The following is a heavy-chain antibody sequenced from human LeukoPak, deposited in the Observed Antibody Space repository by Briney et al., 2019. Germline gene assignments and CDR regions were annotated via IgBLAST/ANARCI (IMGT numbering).Heavy chain of an antibody. CDR1: GYTFTSYG. D-gene: IGHD3-3*01. CDR2: ISAYNGNT. Sequence: GASVKVSCKASGYTFTSYGISWVRQAPGQGLEWMGWISAYNGNTNYAQKLQGRVTMTTDTSTSTAYVELRSLRSDDTAVYYCARTANFYDFWSGYQLGYYYYYMDVWGKGTTVTVSS. CDR3: ARTANFYDFWSGYQLGYYYYYMDV. V-gene: IGHV1-18*01. J-gene: IGHJ6*03.